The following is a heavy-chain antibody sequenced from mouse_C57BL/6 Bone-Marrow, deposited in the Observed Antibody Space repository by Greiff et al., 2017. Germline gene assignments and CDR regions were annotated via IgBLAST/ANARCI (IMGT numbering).Heavy chain of an antibody. V-gene: IGHV10-1*01. CDR2: IRSKSNNYAT. CDR3: VRYDGFAY. J-gene: IGHJ3*01. D-gene: IGHD2-12*01. CDR1: GFSFNTYA. Sequence: GGGLVQPKGSLKLSCEASGFSFNTYAMNWVRQAPGKGLEWVARIRSKSNNYATYYADSVKDRFTISRDDSESMLYLQMNNLKTEDTAMYYCVRYDGFAYWGQGTLVTVSA.